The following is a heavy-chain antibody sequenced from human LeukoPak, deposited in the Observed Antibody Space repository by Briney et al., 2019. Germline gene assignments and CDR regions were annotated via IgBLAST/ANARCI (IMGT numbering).Heavy chain of an antibody. CDR1: GYTFTGYY. CDR2: INPNSGGT. J-gene: IGHJ4*02. D-gene: IGHD3-22*01. V-gene: IGHV1-2*02. Sequence: ASVKVSCKASGYTFTGYYMHWVRQAPGQGLEWMGWINPNSGGTNYAQKFQGRVTMTRDTSISTAYMGLSRLRSDDTAVYYCAREKPDTDKTFDYWGQGTLVTVSS. CDR3: AREKPDTDKTFDY.